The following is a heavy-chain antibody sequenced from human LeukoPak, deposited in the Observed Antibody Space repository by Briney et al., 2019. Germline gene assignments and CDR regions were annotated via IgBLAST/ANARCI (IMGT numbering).Heavy chain of an antibody. J-gene: IGHJ4*02. Sequence: GGSLRLSCAASGFTVSSNYMSWVRQAPGKGLEWVSVIYSGGSTYYADSVKGRFTISRDNSKNTLYLQMNSLRAEDTAVYYCARASVVVRGTHYFDYWGQGTLVTVSS. CDR3: ARASVVVRGTHYFDY. D-gene: IGHD3-22*01. CDR1: GFTVSSNY. V-gene: IGHV3-66*01. CDR2: IYSGGST.